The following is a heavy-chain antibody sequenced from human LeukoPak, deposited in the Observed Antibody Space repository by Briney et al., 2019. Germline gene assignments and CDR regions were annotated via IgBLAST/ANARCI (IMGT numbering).Heavy chain of an antibody. Sequence: GGSLRLSCAASGFTHSNYWMTWVRQAPGKGLEWVANIKPDGSEKYYVDSVKGRFTISRDSAKNSLYLQMNSLRAEDTAVYYCARDQTPFVWGQGTLVTVSS. CDR3: ARDQTPFV. CDR2: IKPDGSEK. V-gene: IGHV3-7*01. J-gene: IGHJ4*02. CDR1: GFTHSNYW.